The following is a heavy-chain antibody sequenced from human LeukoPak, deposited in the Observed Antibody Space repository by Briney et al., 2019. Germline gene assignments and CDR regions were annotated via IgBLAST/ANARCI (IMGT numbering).Heavy chain of an antibody. V-gene: IGHV3-74*01. D-gene: IGHD1-1*01. J-gene: IGHJ4*02. CDR2: INSDGSST. Sequence: RGSLRLSCAAPGFTFSSYWLQWVRQAPGKGLVWVSRINSDGSSTSYADSVKGRFTISRDNAKNTLYLQMNSLRAEDTAVYYCARETAAGLIYWGQGTLVTVSS. CDR1: GFTFSSYW. CDR3: ARETAAGLIY.